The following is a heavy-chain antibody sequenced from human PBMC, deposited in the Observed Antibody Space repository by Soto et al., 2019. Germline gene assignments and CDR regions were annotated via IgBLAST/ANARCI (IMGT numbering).Heavy chain of an antibody. CDR3: APEAFTSWSKGFDF. CDR1: GYTLTELS. Sequence: AASVKVSCKVSGYTLTELSMHWVRQAPGKGLEWMGGFDPEHGETIYAQKFQGRVTMTEDTSTDTAFMELSSLKSDDTAIYYCAPEAFTSWSKGFDFWGQGTRVTVSS. D-gene: IGHD2-2*01. V-gene: IGHV1-24*01. J-gene: IGHJ4*02. CDR2: FDPEHGET.